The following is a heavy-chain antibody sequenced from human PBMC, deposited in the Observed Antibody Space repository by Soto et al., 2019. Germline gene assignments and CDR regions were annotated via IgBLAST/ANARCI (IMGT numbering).Heavy chain of an antibody. CDR2: IIPIFGTT. V-gene: IGHV1-69*13. J-gene: IGHJ6*02. CDR3: ARLHSHGTYGMDV. Sequence: SVKVSCKASGGSFTYTLSWVRQAPGQGLEWMGGIIPIFGTTNYAQKFQGRVTITADESTKTAYMELSTLRSEDTAVYYCARLHSHGTYGMDVWGQGTTVTVTS. CDR1: GGSFTYT. D-gene: IGHD5-18*01.